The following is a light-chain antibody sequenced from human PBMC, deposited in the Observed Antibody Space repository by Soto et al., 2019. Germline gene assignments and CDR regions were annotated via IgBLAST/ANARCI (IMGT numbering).Light chain of an antibody. CDR3: SSYTNSNTLV. Sequence: QSALTQPASVSGSPGQSITISCTGTSSDVGGYNYVSWYQQYPGKAPKLMIYDVDTRPSGVSNRFSGSKSGNTASLTISGXXXXXXXDYYCSSYTNSNTLVFGSGTKVTVL. CDR2: DVD. V-gene: IGLV2-14*01. CDR1: SSDVGGYNY. J-gene: IGLJ1*01.